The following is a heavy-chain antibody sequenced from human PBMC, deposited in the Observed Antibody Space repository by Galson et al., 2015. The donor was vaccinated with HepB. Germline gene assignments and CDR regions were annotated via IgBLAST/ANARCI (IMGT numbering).Heavy chain of an antibody. CDR2: VYWDDDK. V-gene: IGHV2-5*02. CDR3: AHTRAPRVLDI. J-gene: IGHJ3*02. D-gene: IGHD3-10*01. CDR1: GFSLTTSGVG. Sequence: PALVKPTQTLTLTCTFSGFSLTTSGVGVGWIRQPPGKALEWLALVYWDDDKRYSSYLRNRLTITKDTSTNHVVLTLTDLDPVDTATYYCAHTRAPRVLDIWGQGTTVIVSS.